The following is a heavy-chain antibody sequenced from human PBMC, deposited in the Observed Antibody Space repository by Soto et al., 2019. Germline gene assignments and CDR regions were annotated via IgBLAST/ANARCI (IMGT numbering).Heavy chain of an antibody. Sequence: QVQLVQSAAEVKKPGASVKVSCKASGYTFIRYGITWVRQAPGQGLEWMGWISPYNDYTIYAQKVQGRVTMTTDTSTRTVNMERRSLKSDDTAVYYCASGGYYDNTWGKLSHYGLDVWGQGTSVTVSS. CDR3: ASGGYYDNTWGKLSHYGLDV. CDR2: ISPYNDYT. J-gene: IGHJ6*02. CDR1: GYTFIRYG. V-gene: IGHV1-18*01. D-gene: IGHD3-16*01.